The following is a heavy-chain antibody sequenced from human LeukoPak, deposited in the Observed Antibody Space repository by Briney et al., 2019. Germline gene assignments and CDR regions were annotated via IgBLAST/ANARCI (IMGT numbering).Heavy chain of an antibody. V-gene: IGHV1-2*02. CDR1: GYTFTGYY. D-gene: IGHD2-15*01. CDR2: INPNSGGT. J-gene: IGHJ6*03. Sequence: ASVKVSCKASGYTFTGYYMHWVRQAPGQGLEWMGWINPNSGGTNYAQKFQGRVTMTRDTSISTAYMELSRLRSDDPAVYYCARDSIVVVVAASSPYYMDVWGKGTTVTVSS. CDR3: ARDSIVVVVAASSPYYMDV.